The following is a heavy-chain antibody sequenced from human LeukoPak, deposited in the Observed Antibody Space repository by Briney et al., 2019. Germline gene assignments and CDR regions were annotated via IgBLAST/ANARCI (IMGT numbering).Heavy chain of an antibody. V-gene: IGHV1-18*01. Sequence: GASVKVSCKASGYTFTSHGISWVRQAPGQGLEWMGWISAYNGDTKYAQKTQGRVTTTTDASTSTAYMEVRSLRSDDTAVYYCARDPSNTSGYYAYLDYWGQGTLVTVSS. J-gene: IGHJ4*02. CDR1: GYTFTSHG. D-gene: IGHD6-19*01. CDR3: ARDPSNTSGYYAYLDY. CDR2: ISAYNGDT.